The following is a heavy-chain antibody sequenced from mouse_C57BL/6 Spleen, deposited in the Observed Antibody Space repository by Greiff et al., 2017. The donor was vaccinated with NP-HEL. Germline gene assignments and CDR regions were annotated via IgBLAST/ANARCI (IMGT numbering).Heavy chain of an antibody. V-gene: IGHV1-54*01. CDR1: GYAFTNYL. CDR2: INPGSGGT. CDR3: ARYDYEDAMDY. J-gene: IGHJ4*01. Sequence: QVQLKESGAELVRPGTSVKVSCKASGYAFTNYLIEWVKQRPGQGLEWIGVINPGSGGTNYNEKFKGKATLTADKSSSTAYMQLSSLTSEDSAVYFCARYDYEDAMDYWGQGTSVTVSS. D-gene: IGHD2-4*01.